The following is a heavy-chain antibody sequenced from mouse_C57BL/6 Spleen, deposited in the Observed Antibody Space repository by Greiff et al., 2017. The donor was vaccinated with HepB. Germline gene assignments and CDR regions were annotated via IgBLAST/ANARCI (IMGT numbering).Heavy chain of an antibody. V-gene: IGHV1-61*01. CDR3: ERYYGSSSPGAMDY. J-gene: IGHJ4*01. CDR1: GYTFTSYW. Sequence: QVQLQQPGAELVRPGSSVKLSCKASGYTFTSYWMDWVKQRPGQGLEWIGNIYPSDSETHYNQKFKDKATLTVDKSSSTAYMQLSSLTSEDSAVYYCERYYGSSSPGAMDYWGQGTSVTVSS. CDR2: IYPSDSET. D-gene: IGHD1-1*01.